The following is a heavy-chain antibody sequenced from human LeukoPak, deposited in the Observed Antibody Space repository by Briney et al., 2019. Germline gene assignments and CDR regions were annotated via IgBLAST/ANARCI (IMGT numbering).Heavy chain of an antibody. CDR2: ISYDGSNK. J-gene: IGHJ4*02. CDR1: GFTFSSYG. D-gene: IGHD3-10*02. Sequence: SGGSLRLSCAASGFTFSSYGMHWVRQAPGKGLEWVAVISYDGSNKYYADSVKGRFTISRDNSKNTLYLQMNSLRAEDTAVYYCATCCYFDYWGQGTLVTVSS. V-gene: IGHV3-30*03. CDR3: ATCCYFDY.